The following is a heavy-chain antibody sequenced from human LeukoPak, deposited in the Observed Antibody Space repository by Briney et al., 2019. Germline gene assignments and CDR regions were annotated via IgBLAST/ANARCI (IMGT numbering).Heavy chain of an antibody. V-gene: IGHV4-4*02. J-gene: IGHJ6*02. CDR2: IYHSGST. CDR1: GGSISSSNW. Sequence: SGTLSLTCAVSGGSISSSNWWSCVRQPPGKGLEWIGEIYHSGSTNYNPSLKSRVTISVDKSKKQFSLKLSSVTAADTAVYYCARVGYYDSSGYSVWGQGTTVTVSS. CDR3: ARVGYYDSSGYSV. D-gene: IGHD3-22*01.